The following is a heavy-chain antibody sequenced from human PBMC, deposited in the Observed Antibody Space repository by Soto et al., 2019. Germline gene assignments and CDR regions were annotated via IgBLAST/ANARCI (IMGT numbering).Heavy chain of an antibody. J-gene: IGHJ4*02. CDR3: ARSSPLGPPGY. CDR2: IKDDGSDK. CDR1: GFTFRSYW. V-gene: IGHV3-7*01. Sequence: EVQLVESGGGLVQPGGSLRLSCAASGFTFRSYWMSWVRQAPGKGLEWVANIKDDGSDKYYVDSVKGRFTISRDNAKNSLYLQMNCLRVEDTAVYYCARSSPLGPPGYWGQGTLVTVSA.